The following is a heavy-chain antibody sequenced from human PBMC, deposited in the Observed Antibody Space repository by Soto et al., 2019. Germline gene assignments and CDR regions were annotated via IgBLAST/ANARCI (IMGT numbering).Heavy chain of an antibody. J-gene: IGHJ4*02. CDR3: AKGPRRWGSRSWTTFTVFDY. Sequence: EVQLLESGGGLVQPGGSLRLSCAASGFTFSSYAMSWVRQAPGKGLEWVSAISGSGGSTYYADSVKGRFTISRDNSNNALYLQMNRLRAEDTAVYYGAKGPRRWGSRSWTTFTVFDYWGQGTLVTFSS. D-gene: IGHD6-13*01. CDR1: GFTFSSYA. V-gene: IGHV3-23*01. CDR2: ISGSGGST.